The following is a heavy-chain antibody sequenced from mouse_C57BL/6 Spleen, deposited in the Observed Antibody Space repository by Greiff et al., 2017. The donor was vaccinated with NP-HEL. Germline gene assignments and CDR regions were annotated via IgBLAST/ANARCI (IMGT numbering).Heavy chain of an antibody. J-gene: IGHJ4*01. V-gene: IGHV14-2*01. CDR1: GFTIKDYY. Sequence: VQLQQSGAELVKPGASVKLSCTASGFTIKDYYMHWVKQRTEQGLEWIGRIDPEDGETKYAPEFQGMATITEDTSSNKAYLQLSSLTSEDTAVYYCAIEGDYWGQGTSVTVSS. CDR2: IDPEDGET. CDR3: AIEGDY.